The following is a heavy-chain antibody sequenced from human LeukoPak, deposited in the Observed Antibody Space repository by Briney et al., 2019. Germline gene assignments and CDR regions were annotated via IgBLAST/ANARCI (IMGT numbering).Heavy chain of an antibody. J-gene: IGHJ5*02. CDR3: AKEPADLIVVVPATKVESFDP. CDR1: GFTFSSYA. V-gene: IGHV3-23*01. CDR2: ISGSGDST. Sequence: GGSLRLSCAASGFTFSSYAMSWVRQAPGKGLEWVSAISGSGDSTYYADSVKGRFTISRDNSTNTLYLQMNSLRAEDTAGYYCAKEPADLIVVVPATKVESFDPWGQGTLVTVSS. D-gene: IGHD2-2*01.